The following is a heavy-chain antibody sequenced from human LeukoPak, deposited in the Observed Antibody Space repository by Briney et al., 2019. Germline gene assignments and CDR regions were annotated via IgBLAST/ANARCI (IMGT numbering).Heavy chain of an antibody. V-gene: IGHV3-33*01. Sequence: GGSLRLSCSGTGFTFSRYGIHWVRQAPGEGLEWVTVIRYDGGEEYYADSVRGRFTISRDNSKNTVYLQMNNLRAEDTALYYCARDRKGYYFDYWGQGTLVTVSS. CDR2: IRYDGGEE. D-gene: IGHD1-14*01. CDR3: ARDRKGYYFDY. J-gene: IGHJ4*02. CDR1: GFTFSRYG.